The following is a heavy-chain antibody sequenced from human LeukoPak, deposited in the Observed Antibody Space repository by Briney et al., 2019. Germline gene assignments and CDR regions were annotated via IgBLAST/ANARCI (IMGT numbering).Heavy chain of an antibody. CDR1: GGSISSYY. CDR2: IYYSGSS. CDR3: ARVKSSGRGIYYYYYYMDV. Sequence: PSETLSLTCTVSGGSISSYYWSWIRQPPGKGLEWIGYIYYSGSSNYNPSLKSRVTISVDTSKNQFSLKLSSVTAADTAVYYCARVKSSGRGIYYYYYYMDVWGKGTTVTVSS. D-gene: IGHD6-19*01. J-gene: IGHJ6*03. V-gene: IGHV4-59*12.